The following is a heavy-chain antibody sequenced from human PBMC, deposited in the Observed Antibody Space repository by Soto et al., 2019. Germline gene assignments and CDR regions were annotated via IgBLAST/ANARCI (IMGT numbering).Heavy chain of an antibody. V-gene: IGHV1-2*02. D-gene: IGHD5-12*01. CDR3: AILSVQVGIVYEFDRDWFFEV. CDR2: INPDSGST. Sequence: ASVKVSCKASGYTFTDYYIHWVRQAPGQGLEWVGWINPDSGSTNFAQRFQGRVTMTSDTSINTAYMELSSLRSDDTAVYYCAILSVQVGIVYEFDRDWFFEVWGRGTLVTVPP. CDR1: GYTFTDYY. J-gene: IGHJ2*01.